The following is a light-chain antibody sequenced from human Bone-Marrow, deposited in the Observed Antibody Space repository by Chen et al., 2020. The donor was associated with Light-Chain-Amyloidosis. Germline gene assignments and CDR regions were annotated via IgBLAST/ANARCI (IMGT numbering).Light chain of an antibody. Sequence: SYVLTQPSSVSVAPGQTSTIACGGNNIGSTSVQWYQQTPGQAPLLVVYDDSDRPSGIPERLSGYNSGNTATLTISRVEAGDEADYYCQVWDRSSDRPVFGGGTKLTVL. V-gene: IGLV3-21*02. CDR2: DDS. CDR1: NIGSTS. CDR3: QVWDRSSDRPV. J-gene: IGLJ3*02.